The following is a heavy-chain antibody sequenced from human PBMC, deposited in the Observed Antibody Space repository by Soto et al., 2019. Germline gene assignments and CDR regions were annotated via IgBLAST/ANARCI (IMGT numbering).Heavy chain of an antibody. CDR1: GFTFGDYA. V-gene: IGHV3-49*03. CDR2: IRSKAYGGTT. Sequence: PGGSLRLSCTASGFTFGDYAMSWFRQAPGKGLEWVGFIRSKAYGGTTEYAASVKGRFTISRDDSKSIAYLQMNSLKTEDTAVYYCTGCSSTSHYYYYGMDVWGQGTTVTVSS. D-gene: IGHD2-2*01. CDR3: TGCSSTSHYYYYGMDV. J-gene: IGHJ6*02.